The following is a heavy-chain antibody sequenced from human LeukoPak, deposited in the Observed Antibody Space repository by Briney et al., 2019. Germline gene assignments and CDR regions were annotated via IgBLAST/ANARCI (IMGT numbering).Heavy chain of an antibody. J-gene: IGHJ6*02. V-gene: IGHV3-48*03. D-gene: IGHD4-23*01. CDR1: GFTFSSYE. CDR2: IRSSGSPI. CDR3: ASLYGGNLYSGLDV. Sequence: GGSLRLSCAASGFTFSSYEMNCVRHAPGKGLEWLSYIRSSGSPIYYADSVKGRFTISRDNGKNSLYLQMDDLRAEDTAVYYCASLYGGNLYSGLDVWGQGTTVTVSS.